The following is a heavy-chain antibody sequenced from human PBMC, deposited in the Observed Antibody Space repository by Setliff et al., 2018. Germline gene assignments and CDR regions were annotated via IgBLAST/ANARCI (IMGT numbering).Heavy chain of an antibody. CDR2: IDISGTT. V-gene: IGHV4-4*07. D-gene: IGHD3-3*01. CDR3: VKNPLTMPRGFFEY. CDR1: GGSISRHY. J-gene: IGHJ4*02. Sequence: SETLSLTCTVAGGSISRHYWNWIRQPAGEGLEWIGRIDISGTTNYNPSLKSRVTMSLDSSKNQFSLNLNSVTAADTAVYYCVKNPLTMPRGFFEYWGRGTLVTVSS.